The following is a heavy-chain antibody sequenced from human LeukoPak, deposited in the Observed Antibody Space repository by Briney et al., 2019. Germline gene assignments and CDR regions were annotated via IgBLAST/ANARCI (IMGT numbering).Heavy chain of an antibody. CDR3: AKLTSASGAYGVDV. D-gene: IGHD3-10*01. CDR1: GFTFSSYA. V-gene: IGHV3-23*01. CDR2: ISGSGGSK. Sequence: PGGSLRLSCAASGFTFSSYAINWVRQAPGKGLEWVSTISGSGGSKHYADSVEGRFTISRDNSKNTVYLQMNSLRAEDTAIYCCAKLTSASGAYGVDVWGQGTTVTVSS. J-gene: IGHJ6*02.